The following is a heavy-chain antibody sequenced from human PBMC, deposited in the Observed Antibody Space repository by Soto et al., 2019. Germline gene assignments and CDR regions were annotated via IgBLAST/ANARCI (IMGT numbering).Heavy chain of an antibody. CDR3: ARWNGGLDP. Sequence: EEQLVESGGGLVQPGGSLRLSCAASGFTFSDYYMSWVRQAPGKGLEWVANINQDGSAKSYVDSVRGRFTISRDNGKNSLSLQMASRRADDTAVYYCARWNGGLDPWGQGTLVNVSS. CDR1: GFTFSDYY. J-gene: IGHJ5*02. D-gene: IGHD1-1*01. CDR2: INQDGSAK. V-gene: IGHV3-7*05.